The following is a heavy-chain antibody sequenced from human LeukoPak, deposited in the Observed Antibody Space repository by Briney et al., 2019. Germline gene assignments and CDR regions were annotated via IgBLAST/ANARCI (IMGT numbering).Heavy chain of an antibody. CDR1: GFTFSSYA. Sequence: PEGSLRLSCAASGFTFSSYAMHWVRQAPGKGLEWVAVISYDGSNKYYADSVKGRFTISRDNSKNTLYLQMNSLRAEDTAVYYCARDGRWLQSQGGKANFDYWGQGTLVTVSS. V-gene: IGHV3-30-3*01. D-gene: IGHD5-24*01. CDR2: ISYDGSNK. J-gene: IGHJ4*02. CDR3: ARDGRWLQSQGGKANFDY.